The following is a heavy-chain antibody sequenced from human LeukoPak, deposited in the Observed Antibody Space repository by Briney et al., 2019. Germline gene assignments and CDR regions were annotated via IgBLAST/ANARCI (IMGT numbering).Heavy chain of an antibody. CDR1: GYTFTTFE. CDR3: ARVDTGLTY. V-gene: IGHV1-8*02. Sequence: GASVKVSCKASGYTFTTFEISWVRQAPGQGLEWMGWVNPNSGETGYAQQIQGRVNLTRNTAIATAYMELSSLKSEDTAVYYCARVDTGLTYWGQGTLIIVSS. CDR2: VNPNSGET. J-gene: IGHJ4*02. D-gene: IGHD2-8*02.